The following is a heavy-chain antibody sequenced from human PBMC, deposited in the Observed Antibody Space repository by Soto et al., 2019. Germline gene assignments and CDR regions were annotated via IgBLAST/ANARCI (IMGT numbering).Heavy chain of an antibody. V-gene: IGHV6-1*01. Sequence: SQTLSVTCAISGDSFSTNSATWNWIRQSPSRGLEWLGRTYYRSKWYNDYAVSVKSRITIKPDTSKNQFSLQLNSVTPEDTAVYYCSIGNYSSDRAAGMDVWGQGTTVTVSS. J-gene: IGHJ6*02. CDR2: TYYRSKWYN. CDR1: GDSFSTNSAT. CDR3: SIGNYSSDRAAGMDV. D-gene: IGHD6-19*01.